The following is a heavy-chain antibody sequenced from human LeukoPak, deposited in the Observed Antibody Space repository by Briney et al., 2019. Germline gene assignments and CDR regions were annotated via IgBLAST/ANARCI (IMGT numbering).Heavy chain of an antibody. J-gene: IGHJ1*01. CDR2: ISYDGDSS. V-gene: IGHV3-30-3*01. Sequence: GGSLRLSFVASRPVFSTYTMHWVRQAPGKGLEWVATISYDGDSSFYADSVKDRFTISRDNSKNTLFLQMNSLKPEDTAVYYCARDPSWVRELGYFQHWGQDTLVTVSS. CDR3: ARDPSWVRELGYFQH. D-gene: IGHD7-27*01. CDR1: RPVFSTYT.